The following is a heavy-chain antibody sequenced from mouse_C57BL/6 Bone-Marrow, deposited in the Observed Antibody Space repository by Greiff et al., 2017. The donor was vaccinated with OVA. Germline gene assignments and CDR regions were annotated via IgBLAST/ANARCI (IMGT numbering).Heavy chain of an antibody. CDR1: GYTFTSYW. CDR2: IHPNSGST. V-gene: IGHV1-64*01. CDR3: AKMWYFDV. J-gene: IGHJ1*03. Sequence: QVQLQQPGADLVKPGASVKLSCKASGYTFTSYWMHWVKQRPGQGLEWIGMIHPNSGSTNYNEKFKSKATLTVDKTSNTAYMQLSSLTSEDSAVYYCAKMWYFDVWGTGTTVTVSS.